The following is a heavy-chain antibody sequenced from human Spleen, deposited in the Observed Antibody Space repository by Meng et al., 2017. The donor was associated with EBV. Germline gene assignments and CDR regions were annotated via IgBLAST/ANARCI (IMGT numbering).Heavy chain of an antibody. J-gene: IGHJ1*01. Sequence: HTAVKESGPPLVKPTQTLQLTLSFSGFSLTTTGVGVGWIRQPPGKALEWLALIFGDDDNRYSPSLKSRLTITKDTSKNQVVLRMTSMDPVDTATYFCTHGSSTSGSYYSYWGQGTLVTVSS. V-gene: IGHV2-5*02. CDR2: IFGDDDN. D-gene: IGHD3-10*01. CDR1: GFSLTTTGVG. CDR3: THGSSTSGSYYSY.